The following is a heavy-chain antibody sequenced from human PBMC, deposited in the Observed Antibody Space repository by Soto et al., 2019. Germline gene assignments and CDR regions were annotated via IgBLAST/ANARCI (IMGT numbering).Heavy chain of an antibody. CDR2: ISGSGGST. CDR1: GFTFSSYA. CDR3: AKGTDYCTNGVCPPDAFDI. D-gene: IGHD2-8*01. V-gene: IGHV3-23*01. J-gene: IGHJ3*02. Sequence: GGSLRLSCVASGFTFSSYAMSWVRQAPGKGLEWVSAISGSGGSTYYADSVKGRFTISRDNSKNTLYLQMNSLRAEDTAVYYCAKGTDYCTNGVCPPDAFDIWGQGTMVTVSS.